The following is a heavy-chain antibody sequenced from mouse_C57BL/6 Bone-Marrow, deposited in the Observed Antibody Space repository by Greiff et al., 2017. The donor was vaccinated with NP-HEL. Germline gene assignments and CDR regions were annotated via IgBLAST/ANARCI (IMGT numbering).Heavy chain of an antibody. CDR2: INPNNGGT. D-gene: IGHD1-1*01. J-gene: IGHJ2*01. CDR1: GYTFTDYY. Sequence: EVQLQQSGPELVKPGASVKISCKASGYTFTDYYMNWVKQSHGKSLEWIGDINPNNGGTSYNQKFKGKATLTVDKSSSTAYMELRSLTSEDSAVYYCARSVDYYGSSYEWNFDYWGQGTTLTVSS. V-gene: IGHV1-26*01. CDR3: ARSVDYYGSSYEWNFDY.